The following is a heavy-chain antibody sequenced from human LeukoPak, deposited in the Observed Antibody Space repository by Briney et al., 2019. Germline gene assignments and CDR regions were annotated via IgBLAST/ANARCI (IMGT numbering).Heavy chain of an antibody. D-gene: IGHD1-26*01. CDR1: GGSISSGGYS. V-gene: IGHV4-30-2*05. CDR3: VREQGGSYGEYFQH. Sequence: SQTLSLTCAVSGGSISSGGYSWSWIRQPPGKGLEWIGYIYYSGSTYYNPSLKSRVTISADMSKNQFSLKLSSVTAADTAVYYCVREQGGSYGEYFQHWGQGTLVTVSS. J-gene: IGHJ1*01. CDR2: IYYSGST.